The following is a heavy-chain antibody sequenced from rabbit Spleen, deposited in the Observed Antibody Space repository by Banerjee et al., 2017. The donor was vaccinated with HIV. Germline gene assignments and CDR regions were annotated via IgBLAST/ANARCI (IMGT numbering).Heavy chain of an antibody. CDR1: GFSFSTDYY. CDR2: IYGGVIGST. V-gene: IGHV1S45*01. J-gene: IGHJ4*01. CDR3: ARAPYVGWTGYGYAYYFDL. Sequence: QQQLVESGGGLVQPGGTLTLTCPASGFSFSTDYYICWVRQAPGKGLECIACIYGGVIGSTYYATWAKGRFTISKTSSTTVTLQMTSLTAADTATYFCARAPYVGWTGYGYAYYFDLLGQGTLVTVS. D-gene: IGHD6-1*01.